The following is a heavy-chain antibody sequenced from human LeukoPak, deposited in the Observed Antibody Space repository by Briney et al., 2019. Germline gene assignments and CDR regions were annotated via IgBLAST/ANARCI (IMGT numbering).Heavy chain of an antibody. D-gene: IGHD6-13*01. CDR3: ARDPEFGISSSWYYFDY. J-gene: IGHJ4*02. Sequence: GGSLRLSCAASGFTFSSYWMSWVRQAPGKGLEWVANIKQDGSEKYYVDSVKGRFTISRDNAKNSLYLQMNSLRAEDTAVYYCARDPEFGISSSWYYFDYWGQGTLVTVSS. CDR2: IKQDGSEK. CDR1: GFTFSSYW. V-gene: IGHV3-7*01.